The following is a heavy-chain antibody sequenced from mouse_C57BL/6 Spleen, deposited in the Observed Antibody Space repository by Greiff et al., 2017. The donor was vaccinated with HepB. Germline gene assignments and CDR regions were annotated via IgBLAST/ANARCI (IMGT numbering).Heavy chain of an antibody. D-gene: IGHD2-4*01. CDR2: INSDGGST. J-gene: IGHJ1*03. Sequence: DVMLVESGGGLVQPGESLKLSCESNEYEFPSHDMSWVRKTPEKRLELVAAINSDGGSTYYPDTMERRFIISRDNTKKTLYLQMSSLRSEDTALYYCASTMITTGDWYFDVWGTGTTVTVSS. CDR3: ASTMITTGDWYFDV. CDR1: EYEFPSHD. V-gene: IGHV5-2*01.